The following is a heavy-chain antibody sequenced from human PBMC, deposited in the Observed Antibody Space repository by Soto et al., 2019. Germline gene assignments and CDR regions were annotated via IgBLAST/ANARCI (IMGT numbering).Heavy chain of an antibody. V-gene: IGHV1-3*01. CDR1: GYTFTIYA. CDR3: GRGDCSSTSCDLNYFDY. J-gene: IGHJ4*02. D-gene: IGHD2-2*01. CDR2: SNAGNGNT. Sequence: QVQLVQSGAEVKKPGPSVKVSCKASGYTFTIYAMHWVRQAPGQRLEWMGWSNAGNGNTKYSQKFQGRVTITRDTVASAAYMERSTVRSEDTAVYYCGRGDCSSTSCDLNYFDYWGQGPLVTVSS.